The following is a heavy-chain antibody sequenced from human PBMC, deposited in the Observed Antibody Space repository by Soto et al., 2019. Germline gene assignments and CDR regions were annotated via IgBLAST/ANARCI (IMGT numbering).Heavy chain of an antibody. CDR1: GGSISSYY. CDR3: ATEWELLPTFDY. CDR2: SYYSGST. D-gene: IGHD1-26*01. J-gene: IGHJ4*02. V-gene: IGHV4-59*08. Sequence: SETLSLTCTVSGGSISSYYWSWIRQPPGKGLEWIGYSYYSGSTNYNPSLKSRVTISVDTSKNQFSLKLSSVTAADTAVYYCATEWELLPTFDYWGQGTLVTVSS.